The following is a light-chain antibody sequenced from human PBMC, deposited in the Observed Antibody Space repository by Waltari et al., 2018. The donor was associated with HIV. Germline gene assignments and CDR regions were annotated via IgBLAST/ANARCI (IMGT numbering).Light chain of an antibody. CDR1: SGHSNYA. J-gene: IGLJ3*02. CDR3: QTWGTGIRV. CDR2: LNSDGSH. Sequence: QVVLTQSPSASASLGASVKLTCTLSSGHSNYAIAWHQLQPGKGPRYLMKLNSDGSHTKGDGIPDRCSGSSSRAERYLTISSLQSEDEADYYCQTWGTGIRVFGGGTKLTVL. V-gene: IGLV4-69*01.